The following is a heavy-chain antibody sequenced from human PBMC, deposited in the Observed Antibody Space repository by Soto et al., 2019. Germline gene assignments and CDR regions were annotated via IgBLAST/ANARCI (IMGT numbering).Heavy chain of an antibody. CDR3: ARHASYYVSSGYFGTY. CDR2: INPSDSHT. CDR1: GYTFTNHW. J-gene: IGHJ4*02. D-gene: IGHD3-22*01. V-gene: IGHV5-10-1*01. Sequence: GESLKISCQGSGYTFTNHWITWGRQMPGKGLEWMGRINPSDSHTNYSPSFQGHVTMSVDKSISTAYLQWSSLKASATAMYYCARHASYYVSSGYFGTYWGQGTLVTVSS.